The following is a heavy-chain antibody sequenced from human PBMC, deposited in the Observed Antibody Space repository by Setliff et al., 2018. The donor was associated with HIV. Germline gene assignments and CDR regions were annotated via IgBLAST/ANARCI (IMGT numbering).Heavy chain of an antibody. Sequence: VASVKVSCKASGYTFSHNTIHWVRQAPGKRLEWMGWINVGNGNTKYSQRFQGRVTITRDTSASAAYMQLNSLRSEDTAVYYCARQFSSSWYVFDYWGQGALVTVSS. V-gene: IGHV1-3*01. D-gene: IGHD6-13*01. CDR2: INVGNGNT. CDR1: GYTFSHNT. CDR3: ARQFSSSWYVFDY. J-gene: IGHJ4*01.